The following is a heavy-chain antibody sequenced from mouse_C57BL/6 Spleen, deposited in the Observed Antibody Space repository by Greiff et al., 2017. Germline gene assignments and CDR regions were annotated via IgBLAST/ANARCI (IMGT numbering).Heavy chain of an antibody. CDR3: ARKGYFDY. J-gene: IGHJ2*01. CDR2: IDPSDSYT. V-gene: IGHV1-50*01. CDR1: GYTFTSYW. Sequence: QVQLQQPGAELVKPGASVKLSCKASGYTFTSYWLQWVKQRPGQGLEWIGEIDPSDSYTNYNQKFKGKATLTVDTSSSTAYMQLSSLTSEDSAVYYCARKGYFDYWGQGTTRTVSS.